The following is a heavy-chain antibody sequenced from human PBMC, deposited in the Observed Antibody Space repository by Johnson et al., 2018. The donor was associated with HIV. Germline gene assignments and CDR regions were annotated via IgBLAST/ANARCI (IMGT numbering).Heavy chain of an antibody. CDR2: ISWNSANI. CDR3: ARVVGYKYGSAGDNDAFDI. CDR1: GFNFDNYA. Sequence: VQLVESGGGLVQPGRSLRLSCAASGFNFDNYAMHWVRQVPGKGLEWVSGISWNSANIGHADSVKGRFTISRDNAKSSLYLQMNSLRPEDTALYYCARVVGYKYGSAGDNDAFDIWGQGTMVTVSS. D-gene: IGHD5-18*01. J-gene: IGHJ3*02. V-gene: IGHV3-9*01.